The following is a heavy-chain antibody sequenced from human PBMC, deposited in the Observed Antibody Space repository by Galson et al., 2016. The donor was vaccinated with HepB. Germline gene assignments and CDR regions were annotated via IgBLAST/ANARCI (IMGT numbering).Heavy chain of an antibody. CDR2: ISYHGSKK. J-gene: IGHJ4*02. D-gene: IGHD3-9*01. V-gene: IGHV3-30-3*02. CDR3: AKNDILAGYSAFDY. Sequence: SLRLSCAASGFTFSSYAMHWVRQAPGKGLEWVAIISYHGSKKYYADSVKGRFTISRDNSKNTLYLQMNSLRAEDTAVYYCAKNDILAGYSAFDYWGQGTLVTVSS. CDR1: GFTFSSYA.